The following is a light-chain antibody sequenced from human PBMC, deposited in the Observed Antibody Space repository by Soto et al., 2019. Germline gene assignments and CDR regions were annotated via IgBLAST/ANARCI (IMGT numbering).Light chain of an antibody. CDR1: QSISSW. CDR3: QQYNSYQGT. V-gene: IGKV1-5*01. Sequence: DIQMTQSPSTLSASVGDRVTITCRASQSISSWLAWYQQKPGKAPKLLIYDASILESGVPSRFSGSGSGTEFTLTISSLQPDDFASYYCQQYNSYQGTFGQGTKVEIK. J-gene: IGKJ1*01. CDR2: DAS.